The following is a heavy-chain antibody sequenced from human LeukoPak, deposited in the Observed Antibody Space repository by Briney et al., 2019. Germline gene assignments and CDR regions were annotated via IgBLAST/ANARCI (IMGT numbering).Heavy chain of an antibody. J-gene: IGHJ4*02. CDR3: AKVGSNGYYYLNFDS. CDR2: INPNSGGT. CDR1: GYTFTNNF. Sequence: AASVKVSCKASGYTFTNNFMHWVRQAPGQGLEWMGWINPNSGGTDYAQKFQGRVTMTRDTSINTAYMEVSRLTSDDTAVYYCAKVGSNGYYYLNFDSWGQGTLVTVSS. V-gene: IGHV1-2*02. D-gene: IGHD3-22*01.